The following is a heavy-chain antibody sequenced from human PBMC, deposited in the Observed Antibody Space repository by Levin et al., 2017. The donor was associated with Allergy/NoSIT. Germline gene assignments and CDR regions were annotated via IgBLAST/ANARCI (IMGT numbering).Heavy chain of an antibody. J-gene: IGHJ4*02. D-gene: IGHD3-10*01. CDR1: GFTFSSYA. Sequence: GESLKISCAASGFTFSSYAMSWVRQAPGKGLEWVSAISGSGGSTYYADSVKGRFTISRDNSKNTLYLQMNSLRAEDTAVYYCAKDPMLYGSGSYYHENWGQGTLVTVSS. CDR3: AKDPMLYGSGSYYHEN. V-gene: IGHV3-23*01. CDR2: ISGSGGST.